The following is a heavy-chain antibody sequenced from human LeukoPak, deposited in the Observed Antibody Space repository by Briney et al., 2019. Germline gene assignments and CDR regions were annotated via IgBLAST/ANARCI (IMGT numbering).Heavy chain of an antibody. Sequence: KTGGSLRLSCAASVFIFSNTGMSWVRQAPRKGREWVGRIKSKTDGGTTDYAAPVKGRFTISRDDSKNTLYLQMNSLKTEDTAVYYCTTSAGSPDYWGQGTLVTVSS. CDR1: VFIFSNTG. CDR3: TTSAGSPDY. J-gene: IGHJ4*02. CDR2: IKSKTDGGTT. V-gene: IGHV3-15*07. D-gene: IGHD6-13*01.